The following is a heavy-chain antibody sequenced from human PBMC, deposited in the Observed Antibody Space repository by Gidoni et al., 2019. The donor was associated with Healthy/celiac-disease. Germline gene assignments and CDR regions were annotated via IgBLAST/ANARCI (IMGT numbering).Heavy chain of an antibody. J-gene: IGHJ4*02. V-gene: IGHV1-2*04. D-gene: IGHD6-13*01. CDR2: INPNRGGT. CDR3: ARASPGEQQLPYFDY. Sequence: QVQLVQSGAEVTQPGASVKVSCKPPGYTFTGYYMHWVRQAPGQGLEWMGWINPNRGGTNYAQKFQGWVTMTRDTSISTAYMELSRLRSDDTAVYYCARASPGEQQLPYFDYWGQGTLVTVSS. CDR1: GYTFTGYY.